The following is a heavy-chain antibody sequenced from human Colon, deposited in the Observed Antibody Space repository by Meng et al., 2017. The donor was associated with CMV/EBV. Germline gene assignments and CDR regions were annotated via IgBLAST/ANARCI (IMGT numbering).Heavy chain of an antibody. Sequence: SETLSLTCAVYGGSFSGYYWSWIRQPPGKGLEWIGEINHSGSTNYNPSLKSRVTISVDTSKKQFSLRLNSVTAADTAVYYCARGSILDYWGQGTLVTVSS. CDR2: INHSGST. J-gene: IGHJ4*02. CDR3: ARGSILDY. V-gene: IGHV4-34*01. CDR1: GGSFSGYY.